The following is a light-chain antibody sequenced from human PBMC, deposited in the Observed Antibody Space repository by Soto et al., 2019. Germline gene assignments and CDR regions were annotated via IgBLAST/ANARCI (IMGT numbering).Light chain of an antibody. J-gene: IGKJ3*01. CDR2: GAS. Sequence: EIVMTQSPATLSVSPGERATLSCRASQSVSSSLAWYQQKPGQAPRLLIYGASTRATGIPARFSGSGSGIEFTLTISSLQSEDFAVYYCQQYNNWTPITFGPGTKVDI. V-gene: IGKV3-15*01. CDR3: QQYNNWTPIT. CDR1: QSVSSS.